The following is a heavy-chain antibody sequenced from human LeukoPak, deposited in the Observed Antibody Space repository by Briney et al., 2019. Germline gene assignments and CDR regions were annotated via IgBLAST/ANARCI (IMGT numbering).Heavy chain of an antibody. Sequence: SETLSLTCAVSGYSISSGYYWGWIWQPPGKGLEWIGSIYHSGSTYYNPSLKSRVTISVDTSKNQFSLKLSSVTAADTAVYYCARYSVDTAMADWGQGTLVTVSS. CDR2: IYHSGST. D-gene: IGHD5-18*01. V-gene: IGHV4-38-2*01. CDR1: GYSISSGYY. J-gene: IGHJ4*02. CDR3: ARYSVDTAMAD.